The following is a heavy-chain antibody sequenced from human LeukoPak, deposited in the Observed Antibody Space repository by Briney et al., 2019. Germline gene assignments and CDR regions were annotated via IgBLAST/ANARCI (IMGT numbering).Heavy chain of an antibody. Sequence: GGSLRLSCAASGFTFSSYGMPWVRQAPGKGLEWVAVIWYDGSNKYYADSVKGRFTISRDNSKNTLYLQMNSLRAEDTAVYYCARVADWNPTEGSRNYYYYGMDVWGQGTTVTVSS. D-gene: IGHD1-1*01. J-gene: IGHJ6*02. V-gene: IGHV3-33*01. CDR2: IWYDGSNK. CDR1: GFTFSSYG. CDR3: ARVADWNPTEGSRNYYYYGMDV.